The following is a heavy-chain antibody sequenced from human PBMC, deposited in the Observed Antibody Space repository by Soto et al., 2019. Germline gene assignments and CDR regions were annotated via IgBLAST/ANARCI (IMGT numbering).Heavy chain of an antibody. V-gene: IGHV4-59*08. CDR3: ARTSYSSSPIAEFQH. CDR2: IYYSGST. CDR1: GGSISSYY. J-gene: IGHJ1*01. D-gene: IGHD6-13*01. Sequence: SETLSLTCTVSGGSISSYYWSWIRQPPGKGLEWIGYIYYSGSTNYNPSLKSRVTISVDTSKNQFSLKLSSVTAADTAVYYCARTSYSSSPIAEFQHWGQGTLVTVSS.